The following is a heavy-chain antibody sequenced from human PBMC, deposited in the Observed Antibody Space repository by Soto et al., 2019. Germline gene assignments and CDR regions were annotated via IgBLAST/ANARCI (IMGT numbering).Heavy chain of an antibody. V-gene: IGHV4-31*01. J-gene: IGHJ4*02. D-gene: IGHD2-21*01. CDR2: IYYSGST. CDR3: ARGVIH. CDR1: GGSISSGGYY. Sequence: QVQLQESGPGLVKPSQTLSLTCTVSGGSISSGGYYWSWIRQHPGKGLEWIGYIYYSGSTYYNPXLXRXXTIPVATSKNQFSLKLSSVTAADTAVYYCARGVIHWGPGTLVTVSS.